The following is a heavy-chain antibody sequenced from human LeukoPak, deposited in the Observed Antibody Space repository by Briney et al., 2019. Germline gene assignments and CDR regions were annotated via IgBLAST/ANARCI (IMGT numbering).Heavy chain of an antibody. CDR1: GFTVSSNS. V-gene: IGHV3-53*01. D-gene: IGHD1/OR15-1a*01. CDR3: AKESGATWNIDS. CDR2: IYSGGNT. J-gene: IGHJ4*02. Sequence: GGSLRLSCTVSGFTVSSNSMSWVRQAPGKGLEWVSFIYSGGNTHYSDSVKGRFTISRDNSKDTLYLQMNSLRVEDTAIYYCAKESGATWNIDSWGQGTLVTVSS.